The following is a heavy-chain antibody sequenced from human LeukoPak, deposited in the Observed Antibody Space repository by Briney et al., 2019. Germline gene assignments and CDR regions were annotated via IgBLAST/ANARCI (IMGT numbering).Heavy chain of an antibody. CDR3: ARGTVGSRGFDY. J-gene: IGHJ4*02. V-gene: IGHV4-61*02. CDR2: IYTSEST. D-gene: IGHD1-26*01. Sequence: SQTLPLTCTVSGGSISSGSYYWSWIRQPAGKGLEWIGRIYTSESTNYNPSLKSRVTISVDTSKNQFSLKLSSVTAADTAVYYCARGTVGSRGFDYWGQGTLVTVSS. CDR1: GGSISSGSYY.